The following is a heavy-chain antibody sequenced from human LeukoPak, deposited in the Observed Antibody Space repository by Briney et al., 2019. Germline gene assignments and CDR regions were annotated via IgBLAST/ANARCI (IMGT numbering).Heavy chain of an antibody. D-gene: IGHD6-19*01. Sequence: GESLKISCKGSGYSFSSYWIAWVRQMPGKGLEWMGIIYLGDSDTRYSPSFQGQVTISADKSISTAYLQWSSLKASDTATYYCARSGGSGWDEGFDYWAREPWSPSPQ. CDR3: ARSGGSGWDEGFDY. V-gene: IGHV5-51*01. CDR1: GYSFSSYW. J-gene: IGHJ4*02. CDR2: IYLGDSDT.